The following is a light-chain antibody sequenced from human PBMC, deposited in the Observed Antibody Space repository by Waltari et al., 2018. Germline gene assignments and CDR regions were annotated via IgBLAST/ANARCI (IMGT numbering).Light chain of an antibody. V-gene: IGKV3-11*01. CDR2: DAS. J-gene: IGKJ4*01. CDR1: QSVSSY. Sequence: EIVLTQSPATLSLSPGEIATLSCRASQSVSSYLAWYQQKPGQAPRLLIYDASNSATGIPARFSGSGSGTDFTLTISSLEPEDFAVYSCQQRSNWPLTFGGGTKVEIK. CDR3: QQRSNWPLT.